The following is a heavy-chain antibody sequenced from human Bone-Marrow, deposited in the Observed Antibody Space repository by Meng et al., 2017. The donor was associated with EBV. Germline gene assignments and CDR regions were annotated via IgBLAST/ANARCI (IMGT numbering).Heavy chain of an antibody. J-gene: IGHJ4*02. CDR2: IIPIFGTA. V-gene: IGHV1-69*01. Sequence: QVQLVQSGAEVKKPGASVKVSCKASGYTFTSYYMHWVRQAPGQGLEWMGGIIPIFGTANYAQKFQGRVTITADESTSTAYMELSSLRSEDTAVYYCARGGELLESFDYWGQGTLVTVSS. D-gene: IGHD1-26*01. CDR1: GYTFTSYY. CDR3: ARGGELLESFDY.